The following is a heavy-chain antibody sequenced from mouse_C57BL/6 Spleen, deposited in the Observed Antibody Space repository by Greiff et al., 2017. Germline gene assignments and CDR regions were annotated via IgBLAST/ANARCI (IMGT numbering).Heavy chain of an antibody. CDR2: IRNKANGYTT. V-gene: IGHV7-3*01. J-gene: IGHJ2*01. D-gene: IGHD2-1*01. Sequence: EVQLQQSGGGLVQPGGSLSLSCAASGFTFTDYYMSWVRQPPGKALEWLGFIRNKANGYTTEYSASVKGRFTISRDNSQSILYLQMNALRAEDSATYYCARFYYGNRRYYFDYWGQGTTLTVSS. CDR3: ARFYYGNRRYYFDY. CDR1: GFTFTDYY.